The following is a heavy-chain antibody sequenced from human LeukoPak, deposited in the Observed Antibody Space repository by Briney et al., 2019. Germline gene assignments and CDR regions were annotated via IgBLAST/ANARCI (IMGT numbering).Heavy chain of an antibody. CDR1: GESFSGYY. CDR3: APIPVDSSVPNVLGFDY. D-gene: IGHD6-19*01. J-gene: IGHJ4*02. Sequence: SETLSLTCAVYGESFSGYYWSWIRQPPGKGLEWIGEINHSGSTNYNPSLKSRVTISVDTSKNQFSLKPSSVTAADTAVYYCAPIPVDSSVPNVLGFDYWGQGTLVTVSS. V-gene: IGHV4-34*01. CDR2: INHSGST.